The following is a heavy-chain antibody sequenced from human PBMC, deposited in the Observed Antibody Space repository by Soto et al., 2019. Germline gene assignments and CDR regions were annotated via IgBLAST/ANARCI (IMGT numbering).Heavy chain of an antibody. CDR3: ARDFHDSSLDY. D-gene: IGHD3-22*01. Sequence: PSETLSLPCAVSGGSLSSGNWWTWVRQPPGKGLEWIGEIYLSGSTNYNPSLKSRVTMSVDKSKNQFSLKLSSVTAADTAVYYCARDFHDSSLDYWGQGILVTVSS. CDR2: IYLSGST. J-gene: IGHJ4*02. CDR1: GGSLSSGNW. V-gene: IGHV4-4*02.